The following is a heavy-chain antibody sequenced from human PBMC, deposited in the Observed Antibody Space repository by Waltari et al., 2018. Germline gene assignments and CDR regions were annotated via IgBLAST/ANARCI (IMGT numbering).Heavy chain of an antibody. CDR3: ARILAVQYYFDY. V-gene: IGHV1-18*01. D-gene: IGHD6-19*01. CDR2: TSAYNGDT. J-gene: IGHJ4*02. Sequence: QGQLVQSGAEVKKPGASVRVSCTASGYTFSNFGITWVRQAPGRGLEWMGWTSAYNGDTNYAQKFQDRISMTSDTSTSTAYMELRSLTSDDTAVYYCARILAVQYYFDYWGQGTLVSVSS. CDR1: GYTFSNFG.